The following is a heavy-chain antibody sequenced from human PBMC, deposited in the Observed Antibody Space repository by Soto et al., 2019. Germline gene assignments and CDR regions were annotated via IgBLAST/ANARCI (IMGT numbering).Heavy chain of an antibody. V-gene: IGHV1-69*06. Sequence: SLNLYGRASGRALRCYAISGVRQEHGQGLEWMGGIIPIFGTANYAQKFQGRVTITADKSTSTAYMELSSLRSEDTAVYYCASAYYYDSSGKDAFDIWGQGTMVTVSS. CDR2: IIPIFGTA. CDR1: GRALRCYA. D-gene: IGHD3-22*01. J-gene: IGHJ3*02. CDR3: ASAYYYDSSGKDAFDI.